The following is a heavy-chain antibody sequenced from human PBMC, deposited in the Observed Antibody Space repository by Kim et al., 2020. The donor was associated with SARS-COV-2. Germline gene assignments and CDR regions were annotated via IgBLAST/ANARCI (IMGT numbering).Heavy chain of an antibody. CDR2: IYSGGSST. V-gene: IGHV3-23*03. D-gene: IGHD3-10*01. J-gene: IGHJ6*02. Sequence: GGSLRLSCAASGFTFSIYAMTWVRQAPGKGLEWVSVIYSGGSSTYYADSVKGRFTISRDNSKNTLYLQMNSLRAEDTALYYCAKPPEPMGFGELLGTPRFFGMDVWGQGTTVTVSS. CDR3: AKPPEPMGFGELLGTPRFFGMDV. CDR1: GFTFSIYA.